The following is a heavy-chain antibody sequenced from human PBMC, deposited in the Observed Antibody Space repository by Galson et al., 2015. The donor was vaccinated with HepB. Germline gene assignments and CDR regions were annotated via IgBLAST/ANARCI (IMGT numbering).Heavy chain of an antibody. CDR3: ARVNGIAAAGRNGGFDY. D-gene: IGHD6-13*01. Sequence: SVKVSCKASGGTFSSYAISWVRQAPGQGLEWMGRIIPILGIANYAQKFQGRVTITADKSTSTAYMELSSLRSEDTAVYYCARVNGIAAAGRNGGFDYWGQGTLVTVSS. V-gene: IGHV1-69*04. CDR2: IIPILGIA. J-gene: IGHJ4*02. CDR1: GGTFSSYA.